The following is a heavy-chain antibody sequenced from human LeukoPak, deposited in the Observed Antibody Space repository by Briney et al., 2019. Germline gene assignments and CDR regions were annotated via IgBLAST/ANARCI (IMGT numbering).Heavy chain of an antibody. D-gene: IGHD3-10*01. CDR3: ARERAPPEYGWFGELPAEYFQH. Sequence: ASVKVSCKASGGTFSSYAISWVRQAPGQGLEWMGRIIPILGIANYAQKFQGRVAITADKSTSTAYMELSSLRSEDTAVYYCARERAPPEYGWFGELPAEYFQHWGQGTLVTVSS. CDR2: IIPILGIA. V-gene: IGHV1-69*04. J-gene: IGHJ1*01. CDR1: GGTFSSYA.